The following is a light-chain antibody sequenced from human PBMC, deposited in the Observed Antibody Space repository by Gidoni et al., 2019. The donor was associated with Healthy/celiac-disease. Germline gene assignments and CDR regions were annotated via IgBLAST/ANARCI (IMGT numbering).Light chain of an antibody. V-gene: IGKV3-20*01. CDR1: QSVSSSY. J-gene: IGKJ2*01. CDR2: GAS. CDR3: QQYGSSPYT. Sequence: VSTQSPGTLSLSPVERATLSCRASQSVSSSYLAWYQQKPGQAPRLLIYGASSRATGIPDRFSGSGSGTDFTLTISRLEPEDFAVYYCQQYGSSPYTFGQGTKLEIK.